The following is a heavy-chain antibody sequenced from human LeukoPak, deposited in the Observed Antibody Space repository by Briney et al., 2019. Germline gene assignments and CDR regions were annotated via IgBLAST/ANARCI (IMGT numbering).Heavy chain of an antibody. J-gene: IGHJ4*02. Sequence: SETLSLTCTVSGGSISSGSYYWSWIRQPPGKGLEWIGSIYYSGSTYYNPSLKSRVTISVDTSKNQFSLKLSSVTAADTAVYYCARVTTVEPYYFDYWGQGTLVTVSS. D-gene: IGHD4-23*01. CDR3: ARVTTVEPYYFDY. CDR2: IYYSGST. V-gene: IGHV4-39*07. CDR1: GGSISSGSYY.